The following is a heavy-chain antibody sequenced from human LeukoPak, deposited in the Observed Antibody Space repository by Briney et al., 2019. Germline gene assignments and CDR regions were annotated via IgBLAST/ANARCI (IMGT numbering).Heavy chain of an antibody. CDR3: ARDLGAAAGLAFDI. V-gene: IGHV4-31*03. D-gene: IGHD6-13*01. J-gene: IGHJ3*02. CDR2: IYYSGST. CDR1: GGSISSGGYY. Sequence: SQTLSLTCTVSGGSISSGGYYWSCIRQHPGKGLEWIGYIYYSGSTYYNPSLKSRVTISVDTSNNQFSLKLSSVTAADTAVYYCARDLGAAAGLAFDIWGQGTMVTVSS.